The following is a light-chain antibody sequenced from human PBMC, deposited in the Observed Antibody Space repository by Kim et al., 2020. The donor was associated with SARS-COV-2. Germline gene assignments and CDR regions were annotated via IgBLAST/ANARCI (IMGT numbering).Light chain of an antibody. V-gene: IGLV2-11*01. CDR1: SSDVGGYNY. CDR3: CSYAGSWV. J-gene: IGLJ3*02. Sequence: SPGQSVTISCTGTSSDVGGYNYVSWYQQHPGKAPKLMIYDGSKRPSGVPDRFSGSKSGNTASLTISGLQAEDEADYYCCSYAGSWVFGGGTQLTVL. CDR2: DGS.